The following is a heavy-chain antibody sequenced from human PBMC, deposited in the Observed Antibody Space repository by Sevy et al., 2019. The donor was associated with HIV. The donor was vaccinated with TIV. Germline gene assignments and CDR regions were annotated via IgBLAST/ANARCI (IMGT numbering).Heavy chain of an antibody. V-gene: IGHV3-21*01. CDR1: GFIFNDYN. CDR3: TRDKTILEGRYGMDV. CDR2: ILSSSSWI. J-gene: IGHJ6*02. D-gene: IGHD3-3*01. Sequence: GGSLRLSCAASGFIFNDYNMNWVRQAPGKGLEWVSFILSSSSWIYYADSVKGRFTISRDNTKNSLYLQMNSLRAEDTAVYYCTRDKTILEGRYGMDVWGQGTTVTVSS.